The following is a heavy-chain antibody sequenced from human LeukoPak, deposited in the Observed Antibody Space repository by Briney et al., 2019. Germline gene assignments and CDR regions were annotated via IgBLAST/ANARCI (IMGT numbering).Heavy chain of an antibody. CDR1: GVSISSYY. J-gene: IGHJ3*02. Sequence: SETLSLTCTVSGVSISSYYRSWIRQPPGKGLEWVGYIYYSGSTNYNPSLKSRVTILVDTPKNQFSLKLSSVNAADTAVYYCARQPGAVGAFDIGGQGTMVIVSS. V-gene: IGHV4-59*01. CDR3: ARQPGAVGAFDI. CDR2: IYYSGST.